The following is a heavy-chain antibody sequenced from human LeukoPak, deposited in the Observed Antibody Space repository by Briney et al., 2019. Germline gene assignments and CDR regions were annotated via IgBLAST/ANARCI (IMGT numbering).Heavy chain of an antibody. CDR3: ARGPSSSYGAWFGP. CDR1: GGSLSTYD. CDR2: ISHGGNT. D-gene: IGHD6-6*01. V-gene: IGHV4-34*01. Sequence: SETLSLTCAVYGGSLSTYDWSWIRQTPGKGLEWIAKISHGGNTDYNPSLNGRVTISVDTFRSQVSLKLTSVTAADTAVYYCARGPSSSYGAWFGPWGQGTLVTVSS. J-gene: IGHJ5*02.